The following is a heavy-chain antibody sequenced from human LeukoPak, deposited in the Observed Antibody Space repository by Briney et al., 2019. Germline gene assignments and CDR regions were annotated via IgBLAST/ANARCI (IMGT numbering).Heavy chain of an antibody. CDR1: GGSFGGYY. D-gene: IGHD2-21*01. V-gene: IGHV4-34*01. J-gene: IGHJ4*02. CDR2: INHSGST. Sequence: PSETLSLTCAVYGGSFGGYYWSWIRQPPGKGLEWIGEINHSGSTNYNPSLKSRVTISVDTSKNQFSLKLTSVTAADTAVYYCARHSIAPDGARLFDYWGRGTLVTVSS. CDR3: ARHSIAPDGARLFDY.